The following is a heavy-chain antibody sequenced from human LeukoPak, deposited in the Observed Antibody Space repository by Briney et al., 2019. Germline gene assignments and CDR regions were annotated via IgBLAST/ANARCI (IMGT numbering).Heavy chain of an antibody. CDR2: INWNGGST. J-gene: IGHJ3*02. V-gene: IGHV3-20*04. D-gene: IGHD3-22*01. Sequence: AGGSLRLSCAASGFTFDDYGMSWVRQAPGKGLEWVSGINWNGGSTGYADSVKGRFTISRDNAKNSLYLQMNSLRVEDTALYYCARDRDSSGNDAFDMWGQGTMVTVSS. CDR3: ARDRDSSGNDAFDM. CDR1: GFTFDDYG.